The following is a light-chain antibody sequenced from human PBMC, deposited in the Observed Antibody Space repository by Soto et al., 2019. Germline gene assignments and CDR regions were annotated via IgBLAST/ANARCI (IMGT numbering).Light chain of an antibody. CDR2: AXS. V-gene: IGKV1D-12*01. CDR3: QQANSVPRR. CDR1: ENVGNC. J-gene: IGKJ4*02. Sequence: DIQMTQSPSSLSASVVDRITITCRANENVGNCLAWYQQKPGKAPKIXIYAXSTLPSGGPSRLSGSRSGTVFSLTVSSLQPEYFANYYFQQANSVPRRFGGGTKVDIK.